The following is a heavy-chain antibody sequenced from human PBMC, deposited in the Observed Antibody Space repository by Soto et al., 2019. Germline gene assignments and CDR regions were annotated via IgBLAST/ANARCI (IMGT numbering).Heavy chain of an antibody. CDR1: GGSISSSNW. V-gene: IGHV4-4*02. J-gene: IGHJ6*02. D-gene: IGHD3-22*01. CDR2: IYHSGST. Sequence: QVQLQESGPGLVKPSGTLSLTCAVSGGSISSSNWWSWVRQPPGKGLEWIGEIYHSGSTNYNPSLKGRVTISVDKSKNQFSLKLSSVTAADTAVYYCARDRYYDSSGYSVPYYYYGMDVWGQGTTVTVSS. CDR3: ARDRYYDSSGYSVPYYYYGMDV.